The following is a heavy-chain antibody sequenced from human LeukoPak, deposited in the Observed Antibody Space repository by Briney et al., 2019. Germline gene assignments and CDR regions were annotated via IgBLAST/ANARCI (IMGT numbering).Heavy chain of an antibody. V-gene: IGHV1-8*01. CDR1: GYTSTSYD. J-gene: IGHJ4*02. CDR3: PRGSEWDLLGSCDY. Sequence: PGASVKVSCKASGYTSTSYDMNWVRQATGQGLEWMGWMNPNSGNTGYAQKFQGRVTMTRNTSISTAYMELSSLRVEDTGVYYCPRGSEWDLLGSCDYWGQGTLVTVSS. CDR2: MNPNSGNT. D-gene: IGHD1-26*01.